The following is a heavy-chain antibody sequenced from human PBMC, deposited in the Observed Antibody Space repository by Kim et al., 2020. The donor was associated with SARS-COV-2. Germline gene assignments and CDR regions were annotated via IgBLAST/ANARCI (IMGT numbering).Heavy chain of an antibody. CDR1: GFTFSSYA. D-gene: IGHD5-12*01. Sequence: GGSLRLSCAASGFTFSSYAMHWVRQAPGKGLEWVAVISYDGSNKYYADSVKGRFTISRDTSKNTLYLQMNSLRAEDTAVYYCAREWWLRPLDLWGRGTLV. CDR3: AREWWLRPLDL. J-gene: IGHJ2*01. CDR2: ISYDGSNK. V-gene: IGHV3-30-3*01.